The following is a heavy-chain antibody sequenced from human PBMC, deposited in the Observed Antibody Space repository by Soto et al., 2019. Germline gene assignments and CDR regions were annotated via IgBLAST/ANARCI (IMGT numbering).Heavy chain of an antibody. CDR3: ATPYYFNH. D-gene: IGHD3-16*01. CDR1: GFMFSAYT. J-gene: IGHJ1*01. V-gene: IGHV3-21*06. CDR2: ISDDSSYI. Sequence: CGSLRLSCAPSGFMFSAYTMNWVRQAPGKGLEWLSSISDDSSYIDYADSLRGRFTVSRDNARNSLYLQIDSLRVEDTAVYYCATPYYFNHWGPGTLVTVSS.